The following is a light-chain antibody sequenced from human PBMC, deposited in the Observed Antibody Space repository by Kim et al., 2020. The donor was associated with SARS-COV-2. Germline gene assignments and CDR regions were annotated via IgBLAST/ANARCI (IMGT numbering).Light chain of an antibody. CDR1: KLGDKY. CDR2: QDS. V-gene: IGLV3-1*01. J-gene: IGLJ2*01. CDR3: QAWDSSTVV. Sequence: DSPGQTDSINCSGDKLGDKYACWYQQKPGQSPVLVIYQDSKRPSGIPERFSGSNSGNTATLTISGTQAMDEADYYCQAWDSSTVVFGGGTQLTVL.